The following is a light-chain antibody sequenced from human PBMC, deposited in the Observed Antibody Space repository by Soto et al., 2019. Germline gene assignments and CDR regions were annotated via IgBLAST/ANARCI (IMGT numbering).Light chain of an antibody. CDR1: SSDVGAYKY. CDR3: TSYVGSNIWV. CDR2: EVS. V-gene: IGLV2-8*01. Sequence: QSALTQPPSASGSPGQSVTISCTGTSSDVGAYKYVSWYQQYPGKAPKLMIYEVSKRPSGVPDRFSGSKSGNTASLTVSGRQAEDEADYYCTSYVGSNIWVFGRGTKLIVL. J-gene: IGLJ3*02.